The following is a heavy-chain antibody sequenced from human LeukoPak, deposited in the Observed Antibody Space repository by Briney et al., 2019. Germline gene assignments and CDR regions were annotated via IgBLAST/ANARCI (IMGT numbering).Heavy chain of an antibody. CDR3: AKDQVTIFGVVTRLFDY. V-gene: IGHV3-23*01. CDR2: ISGSGGST. Sequence: EGSLRLSCAASGFTFSSYAMSWVRQAPGKGLEWVSAISGSGGSTYYADSVKGRFTISRDNSKNTLYLQMNSLRAEDTAVYYCAKDQVTIFGVVTRLFDYWGQGTLVTVSS. J-gene: IGHJ4*02. D-gene: IGHD3-3*01. CDR1: GFTFSSYA.